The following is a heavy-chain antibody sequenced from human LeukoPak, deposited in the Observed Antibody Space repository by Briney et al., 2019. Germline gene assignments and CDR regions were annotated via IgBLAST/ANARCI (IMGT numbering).Heavy chain of an antibody. J-gene: IGHJ5*02. V-gene: IGHV3-21*01. D-gene: IGHD3-3*01. CDR2: ISSSSSYI. CDR1: GFTFSSYS. Sequence: QTGGSLRLSCAASGFTFSSYSMNWVRQAPGKGLEWVSSISSSSSYIYYADSVKGRFTISRDNAKNSLYLQMNSLRAEDTAVYYCASSRTATGFLEWLLTWFDPWGQGTLVTVSS. CDR3: ASSRTATGFLEWLLTWFDP.